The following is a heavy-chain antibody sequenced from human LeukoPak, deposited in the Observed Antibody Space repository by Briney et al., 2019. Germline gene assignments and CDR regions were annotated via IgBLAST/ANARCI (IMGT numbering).Heavy chain of an antibody. Sequence: PGGSLRVSCAASGFTFSSYSMNWVRQAPGKGLEWVSSISSSSSYIYYADSVKGRFTISRDNAKNSLYLQMNSLRAEDTAVYYCARDARLVVPAAPPQEYYYGMDVWGQGTTVTVSS. CDR3: ARDARLVVPAAPPQEYYYGMDV. D-gene: IGHD2-2*01. CDR2: ISSSSSYI. J-gene: IGHJ6*02. V-gene: IGHV3-21*01. CDR1: GFTFSSYS.